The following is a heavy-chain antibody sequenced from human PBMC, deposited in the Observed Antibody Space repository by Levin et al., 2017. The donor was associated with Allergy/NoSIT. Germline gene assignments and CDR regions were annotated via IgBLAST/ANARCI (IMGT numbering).Heavy chain of an antibody. Sequence: ASVKVSCAASGFTFSSYSMNWVRQAPGKGLEWVSSISSSSSYIYYADSVKGRFTISRDNAKNSLYLQMNSLRAEDTAVYYCARETDYGDYGWGFDYWGQGTLVTVSS. D-gene: IGHD4-17*01. CDR1: GFTFSSYS. CDR2: ISSSSSYI. J-gene: IGHJ4*02. CDR3: ARETDYGDYGWGFDY. V-gene: IGHV3-21*01.